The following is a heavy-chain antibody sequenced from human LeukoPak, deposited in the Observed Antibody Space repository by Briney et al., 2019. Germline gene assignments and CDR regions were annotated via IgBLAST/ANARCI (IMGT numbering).Heavy chain of an antibody. CDR2: ISWSSGSI. CDR3: AKDISSGSMNYYYMDV. Sequence: GGSLRLSCAASGFTFDDYAIHWVRQAPGKGLEWVSGISWSSGSIGYADSVKGRFTISRDNAKNSLYLQMNSLRAEDTALYYCAKDISSGSMNYYYMDVWGEGTTVTISS. J-gene: IGHJ6*03. CDR1: GFTFDDYA. D-gene: IGHD6-19*01. V-gene: IGHV3-9*01.